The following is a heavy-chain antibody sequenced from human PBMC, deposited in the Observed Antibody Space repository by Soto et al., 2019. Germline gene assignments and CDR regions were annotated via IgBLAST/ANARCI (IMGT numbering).Heavy chain of an antibody. CDR1: GVTLSGYA. V-gene: IGHV3-73*01. D-gene: IGHD3-10*01. CDR2: IRSKANSYAT. J-gene: IGHJ4*02. Sequence: SVQLSCSHSGVTLSGYAMHSVRQASGKGLAWVGCIRSKANSYATAYAASVKGRFTISRDDSKNTAYLQMNSLKTEDPAVYYCTRWVRAFDYWGQGTLVTVSS. CDR3: TRWVRAFDY.